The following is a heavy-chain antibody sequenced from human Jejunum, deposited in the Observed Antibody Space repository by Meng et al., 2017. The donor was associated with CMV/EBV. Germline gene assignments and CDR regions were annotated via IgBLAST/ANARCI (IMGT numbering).Heavy chain of an antibody. CDR1: GFSFSTYA. V-gene: IGHV3-30*03. Sequence: GFSFSTYAMDWVSQAPGKGLECVEIISIYGRNEYYADSVKGRFTISRDDSKNTVYLEMNNLKPDDTAVYYCARQQGYFDSTMAYFDSWGQGTLVTVSS. CDR2: ISIYGRNE. J-gene: IGHJ4*02. CDR3: ARQQGYFDSTMAYFDS. D-gene: IGHD2/OR15-2a*01.